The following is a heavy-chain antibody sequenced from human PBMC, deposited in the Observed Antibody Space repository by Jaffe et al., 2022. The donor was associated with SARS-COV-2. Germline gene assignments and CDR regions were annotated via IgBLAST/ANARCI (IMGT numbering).Heavy chain of an antibody. V-gene: IGHV3-21*01. D-gene: IGHD6-13*01. CDR3: ARVPQQLVLYYYYGMDV. CDR1: GFTFSSYS. Sequence: EVQLVESGGGLVKPGGSLRLSCAASGFTFSSYSMNWVRQAPGKGLEWVSSISSSSSYIYYADSVKGRFTISRDNAKNSLYLQMNSLRAEDTAVYYCARVPQQLVLYYYYGMDVWGQGTTVTVSS. CDR2: ISSSSSYI. J-gene: IGHJ6*02.